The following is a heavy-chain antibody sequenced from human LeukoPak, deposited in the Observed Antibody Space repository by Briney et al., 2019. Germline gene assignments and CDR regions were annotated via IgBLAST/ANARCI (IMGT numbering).Heavy chain of an antibody. CDR2: IKQDGSEK. V-gene: IGHV3-7*01. Sequence: GGSLRLSCAASGFTFSSYWMSWVRQAPGKGLEWVANIKQDGSEKYYVDSVKGRFTISRDNAKNSLYLQMISLRAEDTAVYYCARDCSSTSWRYYYYYYMDVWGKGTTVTVSS. CDR3: ARDCSSTSWRYYYYYYMDV. CDR1: GFTFSSYW. J-gene: IGHJ6*03. D-gene: IGHD2-2*01.